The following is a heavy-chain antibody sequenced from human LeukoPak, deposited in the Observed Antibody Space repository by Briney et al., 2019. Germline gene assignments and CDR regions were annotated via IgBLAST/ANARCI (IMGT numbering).Heavy chain of an antibody. CDR3: ARYFQPGTSNWFDP. CDR2: IYSGGST. Sequence: GGSLRLSCAASGFIVSSDYMTWVRQAPGKGLEWVSVIYSGGSTYYAGSVKGRFTISRDKSKNTLYPQMNSLRGEDTAVYYCARYFQPGTSNWFDPWGQGTLVTVSS. J-gene: IGHJ5*02. V-gene: IGHV3-66*01. D-gene: IGHD3-10*01. CDR1: GFIVSSDY.